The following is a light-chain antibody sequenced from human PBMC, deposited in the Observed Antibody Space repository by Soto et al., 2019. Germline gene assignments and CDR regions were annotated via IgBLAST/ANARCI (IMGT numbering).Light chain of an antibody. J-gene: IGLJ2*01. CDR2: DVS. Sequence: QSVLTQPASVSGSPGQSITISCTGTSSDVGGYNYVSWYQQHPGKAPKLMIFDVSYRPSGVSNRFSGSKSGNTASLTISGLQAEDEADYYCSSYTSSNTLFGGGTKVTVL. V-gene: IGLV2-14*01. CDR1: SSDVGGYNY. CDR3: SSYTSSNTL.